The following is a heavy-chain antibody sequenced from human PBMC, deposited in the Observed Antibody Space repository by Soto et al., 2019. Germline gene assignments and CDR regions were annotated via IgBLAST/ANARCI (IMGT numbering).Heavy chain of an antibody. J-gene: IGHJ3*01. V-gene: IGHV3-23*01. Sequence: EAQLSESGGDLVQPGGSLRLSCAASGFTFSSHGMSWVRQAPGKGLEWISGLSRGDGTTYYADSVKGRFTISRDNSKNTLDLIMNSLRVEDTALYYCAKDGQFRTDGFDVWGQGTMVTVSS. D-gene: IGHD1-1*01. CDR2: LSRGDGTT. CDR3: AKDGQFRTDGFDV. CDR1: GFTFSSHG.